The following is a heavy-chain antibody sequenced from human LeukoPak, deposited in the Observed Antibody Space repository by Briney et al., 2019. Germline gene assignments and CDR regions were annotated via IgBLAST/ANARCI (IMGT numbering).Heavy chain of an antibody. Sequence: ASVKVSCKASGYTFTSYGISWVRQAPGQGLEWMGWISAYNGNTNYAQKLQGRVTMTTDTSTSPAYMELRSLRSDDTAVYYCARGGLSGYCSSTSCLPTGLWGQGTLVTVSS. J-gene: IGHJ4*02. V-gene: IGHV1-18*01. CDR2: ISAYNGNT. D-gene: IGHD2-2*03. CDR1: GYTFTSYG. CDR3: ARGGLSGYCSSTSCLPTGL.